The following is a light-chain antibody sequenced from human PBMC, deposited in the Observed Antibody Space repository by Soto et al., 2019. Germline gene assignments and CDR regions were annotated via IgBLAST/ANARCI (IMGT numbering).Light chain of an antibody. CDR1: QSVSSY. Sequence: EIVLTQSPSTLSFSPWERSTLSCRASQSVSSYLAWYQQKPGQAPRLLIYDASNRATGIPARFSGSGSGTDFTLTISSLEPEDFAVYYCQQRSNWPQCTFGQGTKVDIK. V-gene: IGKV3-11*01. CDR2: DAS. J-gene: IGKJ2*02. CDR3: QQRSNWPQCT.